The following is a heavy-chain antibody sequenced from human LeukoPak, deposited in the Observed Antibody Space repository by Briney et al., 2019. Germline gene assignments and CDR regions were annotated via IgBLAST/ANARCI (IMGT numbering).Heavy chain of an antibody. J-gene: IGHJ4*02. V-gene: IGHV1-18*01. Sequence: ASVTVSCTASGYTFTNYGFSWVRQAPGQALEWMGWIGAYNVKTNYAQKFQGRVTMTTDTSTSTAYMELRSLISDDTAVYYCARDYCSGGSCQSGMLDYWGQGTLVTASS. CDR2: IGAYNVKT. CDR3: ARDYCSGGSCQSGMLDY. CDR1: GYTFTNYG. D-gene: IGHD2-15*01.